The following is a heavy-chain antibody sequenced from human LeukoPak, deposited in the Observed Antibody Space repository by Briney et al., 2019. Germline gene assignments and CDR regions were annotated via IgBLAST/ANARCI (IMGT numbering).Heavy chain of an antibody. Sequence: SETLSLTCTVSGGSISTYYWSWIRQPPGKGLEWIGYIYYSGSINYNPSLKSRVTISLDTSKNQFSLKLSSVTAADTAVYYCARHDPIVGTPDAFDIWGQGTMVTVSS. V-gene: IGHV4-59*08. CDR1: GGSISTYY. J-gene: IGHJ3*02. CDR3: ARHDPIVGTPDAFDI. CDR2: IYYSGSI. D-gene: IGHD1-26*01.